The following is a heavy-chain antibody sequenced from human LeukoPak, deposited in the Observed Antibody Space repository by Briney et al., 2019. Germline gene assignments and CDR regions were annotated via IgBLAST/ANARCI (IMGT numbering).Heavy chain of an antibody. J-gene: IGHJ5*02. CDR1: GYTFTSYG. V-gene: IGHV1-18*01. CDR2: ISAYNGNT. CDR3: ARDGERWLQPVEGFDP. Sequence: GESLKISCKASGYTFTSYGISWVRQAPGQGLEWMGWISAYNGNTNYAQKLQGRVTMTTDTSTSTAYMELRSLRSDDTAVYYCARDGERWLQPVEGFDPWGQGTLVTVSS. D-gene: IGHD5-24*01.